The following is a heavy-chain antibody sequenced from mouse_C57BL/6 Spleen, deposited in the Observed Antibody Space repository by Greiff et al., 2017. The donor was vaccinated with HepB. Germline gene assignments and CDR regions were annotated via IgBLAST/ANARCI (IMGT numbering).Heavy chain of an antibody. D-gene: IGHD2-4*01. V-gene: IGHV1-80*01. CDR1: GYAFSSYW. J-gene: IGHJ4*01. CDR3: ARSRLAYAMDY. Sequence: VQLQQSGAELVKPGASVKISCKASGYAFSSYWMNWVKQRPGKGLEWIGQIYPGDGDTNYNGKFKGKATLTADKSSSTAYMQLSSLTSEDSAVYFCARSRLAYAMDYWGQGTSVTVSS. CDR2: IYPGDGDT.